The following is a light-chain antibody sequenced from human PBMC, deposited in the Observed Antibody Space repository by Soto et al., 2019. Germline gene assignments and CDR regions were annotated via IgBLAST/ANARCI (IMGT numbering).Light chain of an antibody. J-gene: IGLJ1*01. CDR1: STDVENYNL. Sequence: QSALTQPASVSGSPGQSITISCTRTSTDVENYNLVSWYQQCPGKAPKLMIYEGTKRPSEVSNRFSGSESDTTASLIISGLQAEDEADYYCSSYAGSSASFVFGGGTKVTVL. CDR2: EGT. CDR3: SSYAGSSASFV. V-gene: IGLV2-14*02.